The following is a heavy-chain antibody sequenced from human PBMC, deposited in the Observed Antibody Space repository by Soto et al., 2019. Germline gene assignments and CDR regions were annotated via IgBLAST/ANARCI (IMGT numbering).Heavy chain of an antibody. CDR1: GFTVSSYA. J-gene: IGHJ5*02. D-gene: IGHD3-22*01. V-gene: IGHV3-23*01. CDR2: SSGSGGST. CDR3: AKDRYVVKFDP. Sequence: PGGSLRLSCAASGFTVSSYAMSWIRQAPGKGLEWVSASSGSGGSTYYADPVKGRFTISRDNCKNTLYRQMNRLRAEDTAVDYCAKDRYVVKFDPWGQGTLVTVSS.